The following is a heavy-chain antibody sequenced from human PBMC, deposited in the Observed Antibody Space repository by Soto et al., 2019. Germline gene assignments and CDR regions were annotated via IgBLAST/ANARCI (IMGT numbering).Heavy chain of an antibody. CDR1: GFTFSSYW. CDR3: ARGVSITGTTYYYYGMDV. V-gene: IGHV3-74*01. J-gene: IGHJ6*02. CDR2: INSDGSST. D-gene: IGHD1-20*01. Sequence: GGSLRLSCAASGFTFSSYWMHWVRQAPGKGLVWVSRINSDGSSTSYADSVKGRFTISRDNAKNTLYLQMNSLRAEDTAVYYCARGVSITGTTYYYYGMDVWGQGTTVTVSS.